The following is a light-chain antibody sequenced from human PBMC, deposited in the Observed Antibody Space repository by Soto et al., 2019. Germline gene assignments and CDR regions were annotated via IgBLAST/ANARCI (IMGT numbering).Light chain of an antibody. J-gene: IGKJ1*01. CDR2: KAT. CDR1: QRTDSW. Sequence: EIQMTQCPSTLSASLVDMFTITFRSSQRTDSWLAWYQQQPGTDPKLLLYKATISQSGVPSRFSSSGSGTEFTTPTSSLQPDDFATYYCQQYENFYPRTFGQGTKVDIK. V-gene: IGKV1-5*03. CDR3: QQYENFYPRT.